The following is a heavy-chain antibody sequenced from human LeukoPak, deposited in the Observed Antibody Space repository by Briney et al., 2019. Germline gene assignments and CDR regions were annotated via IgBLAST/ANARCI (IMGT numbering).Heavy chain of an antibody. J-gene: IGHJ5*02. CDR2: ISAYNGNT. CDR3: ARDKGDYDFWSGYRNWFDP. D-gene: IGHD3-3*01. CDR1: GYTFTSYG. V-gene: IGHV1-18*01. Sequence: ASVKVSCKASGYTFTSYGISWVRQAPGQGLEWMGWISAYNGNTNYAQKLQGRVTMTTDTSTSTAYMELRSLRSDDTAVYYCARDKGDYDFWSGYRNWFDPWGQGTLVTVSS.